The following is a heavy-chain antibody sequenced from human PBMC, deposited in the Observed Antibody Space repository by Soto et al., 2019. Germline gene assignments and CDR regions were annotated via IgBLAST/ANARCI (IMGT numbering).Heavy chain of an antibody. CDR1: GGSISSSSYY. CDR2: IYYSGST. CDR3: ARRVYGSGSYLDDY. D-gene: IGHD3-10*01. Sequence: SETLSLTCTVSGGSISSSSYYWGWIRQPQGKGLEWIGSIYYSGSTYYNPSLKSRVTISVDTSKNQFSLKLSSVTAADTAVYYCARRVYGSGSYLDDYWGQGTLVTVSS. J-gene: IGHJ4*02. V-gene: IGHV4-39*01.